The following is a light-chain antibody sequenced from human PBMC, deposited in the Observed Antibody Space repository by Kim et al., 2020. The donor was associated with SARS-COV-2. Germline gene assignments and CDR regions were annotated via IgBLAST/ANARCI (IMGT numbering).Light chain of an antibody. CDR1: QGINRF. CDR2: HAS. CDR3: LQHKSYPYS. J-gene: IGKJ2*03. Sequence: SASVRDRVTIPCRASQGINRFLAWFQQKPGKVPKRLIYHASTLQSGVPSRFSGSGSGTEFSLTISSLQPEDFATYYCLQHKSYPYSFGQGTQLEI. V-gene: IGKV1-17*03.